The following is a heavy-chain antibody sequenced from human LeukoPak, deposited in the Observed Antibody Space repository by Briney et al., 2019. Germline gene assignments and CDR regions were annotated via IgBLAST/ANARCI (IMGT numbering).Heavy chain of an antibody. CDR3: AKDQSIAVAGTEALDY. Sequence: GGSLRLSCAASGFTFSSYGMHWVRQAPGKGLEWVAFIRYDGSNKYYADSVKGRFTISRDNSKNTLYLQMNSLRAEDTAVYYCAKDQSIAVAGTEALDYWGQGTLVTVSS. V-gene: IGHV3-30*02. D-gene: IGHD6-19*01. CDR1: GFTFSSYG. J-gene: IGHJ4*02. CDR2: IRYDGSNK.